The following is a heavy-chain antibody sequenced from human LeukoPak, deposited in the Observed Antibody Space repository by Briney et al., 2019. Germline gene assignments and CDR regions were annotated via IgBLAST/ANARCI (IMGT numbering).Heavy chain of an antibody. V-gene: IGHV3-23*01. Sequence: GGSLRLSCAASGFTFSSYAMSWVRQAPGKGLEWVSAISGSPGSTYYADSVKGRFTISRDNSKNTLYLQMNSLRAEDTAVYYCAKGGSLTTVTHFDYWGQGTLVTVSS. CDR1: GFTFSSYA. CDR3: AKGGSLTTVTHFDY. J-gene: IGHJ4*02. D-gene: IGHD4-17*01. CDR2: ISGSPGST.